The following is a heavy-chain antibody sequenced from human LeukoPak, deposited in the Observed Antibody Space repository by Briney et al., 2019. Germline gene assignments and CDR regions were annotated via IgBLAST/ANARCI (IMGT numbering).Heavy chain of an antibody. D-gene: IGHD2-2*02. CDR1: GFTFSSYS. CDR3: AAGRGYCSSTSCYNGLDFDY. J-gene: IGHJ4*02. V-gene: IGHV3-7*01. CDR2: IKQDESEK. Sequence: PGGSLRLSCAASGFTFSSYSMNWVRQAPGKGLEWVANIKQDESEKYYVESVKGRFTISRDNAKNSLYPQMNSLRAEDTAVYYCAAGRGYCSSTSCYNGLDFDYWGQGTLVTVSS.